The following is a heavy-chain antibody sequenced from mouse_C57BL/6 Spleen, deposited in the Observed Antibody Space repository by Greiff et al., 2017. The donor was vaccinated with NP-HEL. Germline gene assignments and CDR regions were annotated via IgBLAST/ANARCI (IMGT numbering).Heavy chain of an antibody. CDR1: GYTITDYY. Sequence: EVQLQQSGPELVKPGASVKISCKASGYTITDYYMNWVKQSHGKSLEWIGDINPNNGGTSYNQKFKGKATLTVDKSSSTAYMELRSLTSEDSAVYYCARSNWEGYWGQGTTLTVSS. CDR3: ARSNWEGY. CDR2: INPNNGGT. V-gene: IGHV1-26*01. J-gene: IGHJ2*01. D-gene: IGHD4-1*01.